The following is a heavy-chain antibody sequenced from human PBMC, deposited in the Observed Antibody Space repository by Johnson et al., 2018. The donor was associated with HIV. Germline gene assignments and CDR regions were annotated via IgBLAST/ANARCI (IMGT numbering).Heavy chain of an antibody. CDR2: IYDGDTT. J-gene: IGHJ3*02. CDR3: ARDRWLGDAFDI. V-gene: IGHV3-30*14. CDR1: GFTFSSYA. Sequence: QVQLVESGGGVVQPGRSLRLSCAASGFTFSSYAMHWVRQAPAKGLEWVSVIYDGDTTYYTDSVKGRFTISRDDSKNTLYLQMNSLRPDDSAVYYCARDRWLGDAFDIWGQGTMVTVSS. D-gene: IGHD6-19*01.